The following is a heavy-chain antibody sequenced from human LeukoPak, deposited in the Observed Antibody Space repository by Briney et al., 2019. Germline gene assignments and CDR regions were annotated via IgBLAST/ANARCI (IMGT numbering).Heavy chain of an antibody. CDR2: NNHSGST. CDR3: ARLVCGGDCYSDY. J-gene: IGHJ4*02. D-gene: IGHD2-21*02. V-gene: IGHV4-34*01. Sequence: SDTLSLTYAVWGGSLHGYYWSWMRQPPAKGLEWIGENNHSGSTNYNPTLKSRVTISVDTSKTQFSLKLSSVTAADTAVYYCARLVCGGDCYSDYWGQGTLVTVSS. CDR1: GGSLHGYY.